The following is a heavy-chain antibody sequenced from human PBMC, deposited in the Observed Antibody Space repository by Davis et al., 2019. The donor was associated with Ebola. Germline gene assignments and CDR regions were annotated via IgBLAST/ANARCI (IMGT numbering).Heavy chain of an antibody. Sequence: PGGSLRLSCAASGFIFDDYGTSWVRQVPGKGLEWVSGINWNGGSTGYADSVKGRFTISRDSAKNSLFLQMNSLRAEDTALYYCARVDAEGSGSYYIPYYFDLWGQGALVSVSS. J-gene: IGHJ5*02. V-gene: IGHV3-20*04. CDR2: INWNGGST. CDR3: ARVDAEGSGSYYIPYYFDL. D-gene: IGHD3-10*01. CDR1: GFIFDDYG.